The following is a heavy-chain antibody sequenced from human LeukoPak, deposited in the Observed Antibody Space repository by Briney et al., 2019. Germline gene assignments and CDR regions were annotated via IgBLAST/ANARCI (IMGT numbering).Heavy chain of an antibody. CDR1: GFTFSNAW. CDR2: IKQDGSEK. D-gene: IGHD5-18*01. Sequence: GGSLRLSCAASGFTFSNAWTSWVRQAPGKGLEWVANIKQDGSEKYYVDSVKGRFTISRDNAKNSLYLQMNSLRAEDTAVYYCARVSKTYSYGYLNDYWGQGTLVTVSS. CDR3: ARVSKTYSYGYLNDY. V-gene: IGHV3-7*01. J-gene: IGHJ4*02.